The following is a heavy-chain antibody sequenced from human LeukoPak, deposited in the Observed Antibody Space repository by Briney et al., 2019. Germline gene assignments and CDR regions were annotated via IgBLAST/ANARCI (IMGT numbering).Heavy chain of an antibody. V-gene: IGHV3-30*18. J-gene: IGHJ6*02. Sequence: PGGSLRLSCAASGFTFSSYGMHWVRQAPAKGLEWVAVISYDGSNKYYADSVKGRFTISRDNSKNTLYLQMNSLRAEDTAVYYCAKDFVVGKGLYYYGMDVWGQGTTVTVSS. D-gene: IGHD2-15*01. CDR2: ISYDGSNK. CDR1: GFTFSSYG. CDR3: AKDFVVGKGLYYYGMDV.